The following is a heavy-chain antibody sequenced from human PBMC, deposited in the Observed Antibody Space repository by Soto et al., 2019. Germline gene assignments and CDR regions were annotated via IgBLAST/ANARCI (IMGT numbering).Heavy chain of an antibody. CDR1: GGSISSSSYY. CDR2: IYYSGST. J-gene: IGHJ4*02. D-gene: IGHD3-3*01. CDR3: ARLGMEYFDY. Sequence: PSETLSLTCTVSGGSISSSSYYWGWIRQPPGKGLEWIGSIYYSGSTYYNPSLKSRVTISVDTSKNQFSLKLSSVTAADTAVYYCARLGMEYFDYWGQGTLVTVS. V-gene: IGHV4-39*01.